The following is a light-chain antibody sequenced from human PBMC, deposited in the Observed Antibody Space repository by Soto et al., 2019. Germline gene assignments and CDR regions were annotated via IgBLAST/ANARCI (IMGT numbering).Light chain of an antibody. V-gene: IGKV3D-20*01. CDR2: GAS. CDR3: QQYASSPLT. Sequence: PATLSLSPGERATLSCAASQSVGRDYLAWYQQKPGLAPRLLIHGASIRATGIPYRFSGSGSGTDFTLIINRLEPEDFAVYFCQQYASSPLTFGGGTEVEIK. CDR1: QSVGRDY. J-gene: IGKJ4*01.